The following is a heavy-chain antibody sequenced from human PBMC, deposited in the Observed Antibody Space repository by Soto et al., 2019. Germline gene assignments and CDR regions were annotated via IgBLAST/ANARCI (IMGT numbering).Heavy chain of an antibody. D-gene: IGHD4-17*01. CDR3: TIDLFFISPSTVTTDAY. CDR1: GYTFTSFG. V-gene: IGHV1-18*01. Sequence: VQLVQSGAEVKKPGASVRVSCKASGYTFTSFGLSWVRQAPGQGHEWMGWISPESDKATYAHKFQGRITTTTDTSTTTAYMDLRSLRSDDTAVYYCTIDLFFISPSTVTTDAYWGQGTLVSVS. CDR2: ISPESDKA. J-gene: IGHJ4*02.